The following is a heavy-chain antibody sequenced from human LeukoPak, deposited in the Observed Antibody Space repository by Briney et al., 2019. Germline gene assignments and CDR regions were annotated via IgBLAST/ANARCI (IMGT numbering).Heavy chain of an antibody. CDR3: ARVWGPYRFVDY. CDR2: YSGST. J-gene: IGHJ4*02. CDR1: GGSVSSGSYY. D-gene: IGHD7-27*01. V-gene: IGHV4-61*01. Sequence: SETLSLTCTVSGGSVSSGSYYWSYYSGSTNYNPSLKSRVTISVDTSKNQFSLKLSSVTAADTAVYYCARVWGPYRFVDYWGQGTLVTVSS.